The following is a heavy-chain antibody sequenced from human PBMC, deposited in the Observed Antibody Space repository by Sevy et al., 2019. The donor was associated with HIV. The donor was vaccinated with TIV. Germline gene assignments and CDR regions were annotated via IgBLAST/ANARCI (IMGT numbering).Heavy chain of an antibody. V-gene: IGHV4-59*13. CDR1: SGSISTFY. CDR3: AREWVGASRSFDY. CDR2: IYSSGIS. D-gene: IGHD1-26*01. Sequence: SETLSLTCTVSSGSISTFYWSWIRQPPGQGLEWIGYIYSSGISNFNHSLKSRVTISLDTSKSQFSLKLTSVTAADTAVYYCAREWVGASRSFDYWGQGTLVTVSS. J-gene: IGHJ4*02.